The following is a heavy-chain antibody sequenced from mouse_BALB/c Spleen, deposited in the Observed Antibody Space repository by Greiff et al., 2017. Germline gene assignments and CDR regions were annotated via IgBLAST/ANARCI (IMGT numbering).Heavy chain of an antibody. V-gene: IGHV1-4*01. CDR2: INPSSGYT. Sequence: QVQLKESGAELARPGASVKMSCKASGYTFTSYTMHWVKQRPGQGLEWIGYINPSSGYTNYNQKFKDKATLTADKSSSTAYMQLSSLTSEDSAVYYCAREGHYYGSSYPAWFAYWGQGTLVTVSA. J-gene: IGHJ3*01. CDR3: AREGHYYGSSYPAWFAY. D-gene: IGHD1-1*01. CDR1: GYTFTSYT.